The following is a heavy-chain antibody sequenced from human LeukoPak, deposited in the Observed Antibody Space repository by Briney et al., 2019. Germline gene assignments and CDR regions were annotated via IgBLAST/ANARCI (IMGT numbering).Heavy chain of an antibody. V-gene: IGHV4-34*01. J-gene: IGHJ6*03. Sequence: SETLSLTCAVYGVSLRGYYWSWIRQSPEKGLEWIGEISHEGDSIYNPSLKSRLTLSVDMSKNQFSLKLRSVTAADTAVYYCARGRNYVSDFYFAVWGKGTTVIVSS. CDR3: ARGRNYVSDFYFAV. CDR1: GVSLRGYY. CDR2: ISHEGDS. D-gene: IGHD1-7*01.